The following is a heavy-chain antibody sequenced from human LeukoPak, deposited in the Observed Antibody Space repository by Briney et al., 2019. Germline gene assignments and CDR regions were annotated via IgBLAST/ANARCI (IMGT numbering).Heavy chain of an antibody. CDR1: GGTFSNYA. D-gene: IGHD3-22*01. CDR2: INPNSGGT. V-gene: IGHV1-2*02. J-gene: IGHJ1*01. CDR3: ARGSYDSSDFEYFHH. Sequence: ASVKVSCKASGGTFSNYAISWVRQAPGQGLEWMGWINPNSGGTNYAQKFQGRVTMTRDTSIGTAYMELNRLRSDDTAVYYCARGSYDSSDFEYFHHWGQGTLVTVSS.